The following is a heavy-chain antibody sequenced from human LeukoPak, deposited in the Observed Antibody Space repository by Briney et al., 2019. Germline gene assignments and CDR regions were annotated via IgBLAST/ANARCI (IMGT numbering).Heavy chain of an antibody. CDR1: GDSISSYY. CDR2: VSTTGST. D-gene: IGHD4-11*01. Sequence: SETLSLTCTVSGDSISSYYWCWLRQPAGKGLEWIGRVSTTGSTNYNPSLKSRVTMSVDTSKNQFSLNLNSVTAADAAVYYCARLYSNYDFDYWGQGTLVTVSS. J-gene: IGHJ4*02. CDR3: ARLYSNYDFDY. V-gene: IGHV4-4*07.